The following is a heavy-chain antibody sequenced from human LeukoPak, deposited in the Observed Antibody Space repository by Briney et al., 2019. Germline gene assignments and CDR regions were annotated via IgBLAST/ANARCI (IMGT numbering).Heavy chain of an antibody. V-gene: IGHV4-59*12. CDR3: ARDRGYCSSSSCYGGFDP. D-gene: IGHD2-2*01. Sequence: SETLSLTCTVSGGSISSYYWSWIRQPPGKGLEWIGYIYYSGSTNYNPSLKSRVTISVDTSKNQFSLKLSSVTAAGTAVYYCARDRGYCSSSSCYGGFDPWGQGTLVTVSS. J-gene: IGHJ5*02. CDR1: GGSISSYY. CDR2: IYYSGST.